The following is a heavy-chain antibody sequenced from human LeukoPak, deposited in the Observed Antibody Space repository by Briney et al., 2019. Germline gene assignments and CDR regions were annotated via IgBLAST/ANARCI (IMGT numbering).Heavy chain of an antibody. CDR3: ARDFEGIIKDGDPFEY. Sequence: GGSLRLSCAASGFTFSSYWMSWVRQAPGKGLKWVANIKQDGSEKYYVDSVKGRFTISRDNAKNSLYLQMNSLRAEDTAVYYCARDFEGIIKDGDPFEYWGQGTLVTVSS. J-gene: IGHJ4*02. V-gene: IGHV3-7*01. CDR1: GFTFSSYW. CDR2: IKQDGSEK. D-gene: IGHD4-17*01.